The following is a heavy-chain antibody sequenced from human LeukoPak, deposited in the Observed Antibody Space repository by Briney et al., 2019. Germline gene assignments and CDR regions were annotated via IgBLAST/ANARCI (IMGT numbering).Heavy chain of an antibody. J-gene: IGHJ3*01. CDR2: ISSSSSYV. Sequence: GGSLRLSCAASGFTFSSDSMNWVRQAPGKGLEWVSSISSSSSYVYYADSVKGRFTISRDNAKNSLYLQMNSLRAEDAAVYYCAREGGSNLLSSDTFDFWGQGTMVTVSS. D-gene: IGHD2-15*01. V-gene: IGHV3-21*01. CDR3: AREGGSNLLSSDTFDF. CDR1: GFTFSSDS.